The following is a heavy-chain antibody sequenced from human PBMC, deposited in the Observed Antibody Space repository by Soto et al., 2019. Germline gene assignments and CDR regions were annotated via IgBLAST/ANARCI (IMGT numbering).Heavy chain of an antibody. V-gene: IGHV4-34*01. CDR3: AKAKDSSSWYPVYFQH. D-gene: IGHD6-13*01. CDR1: GGSFSGYY. Sequence: SETLSLTCAVYGGSFSGYYWSWIRQPPGKGLEWIGEINHSGSTNYNPSLKSRVTISVDTSKNQFSLKLSSVTAEDTAVYYCAKAKDSSSWYPVYFQHWGQGTLVT. CDR2: INHSGST. J-gene: IGHJ1*01.